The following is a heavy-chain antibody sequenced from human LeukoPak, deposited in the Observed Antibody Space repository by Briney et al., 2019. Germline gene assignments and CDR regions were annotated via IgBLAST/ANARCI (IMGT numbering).Heavy chain of an antibody. CDR3: ARDNTIGAADYYFDY. CDR1: GFTFSRYA. V-gene: IGHV3-30*04. D-gene: IGHD6-13*01. Sequence: GGSLRLSCAATGFTFSRYAMHWVRQAPGKGLEWVAVVASDGNDKHHADSVKGRFTISRDNSKNTLYLQMNSLRADDTAVYYCARDNTIGAADYYFDYWGQGTLVTVSS. J-gene: IGHJ4*02. CDR2: VASDGNDK.